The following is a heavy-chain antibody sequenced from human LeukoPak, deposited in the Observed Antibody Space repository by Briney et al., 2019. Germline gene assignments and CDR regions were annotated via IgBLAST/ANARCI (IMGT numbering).Heavy chain of an antibody. V-gene: IGHV5-51*01. CDR3: VRHLISDGARWFDP. J-gene: IGHJ5*02. D-gene: IGHD3-10*01. CDR1: GYSFTTYW. CDR2: IYPGDSDT. Sequence: HGESLKISCKGSGYSFTTYWIAWVRQMPGKGLEWMGIIYPGDSDTTYSPSFQGQVTISVDKSISTAYLQWSSLKASGTAMYYCVRHLISDGARWFDPWGQGTLVTVSS.